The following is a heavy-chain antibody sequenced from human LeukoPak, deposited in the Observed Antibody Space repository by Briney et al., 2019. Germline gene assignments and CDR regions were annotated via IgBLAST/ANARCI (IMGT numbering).Heavy chain of an antibody. J-gene: IGHJ6*03. D-gene: IGHD6-19*01. CDR3: AKDRTGYSSGWYRAYYYMDV. V-gene: IGHV3-30*02. CDR1: GFTFSSYG. CDR2: IRYDGSNK. Sequence: GGSLRLSCAASGFTFSSYGMHWVRQAPGKGLEWVAFIRYDGSNKYYADSVKGRFTISRDNSKNTLHLQMNSLRAEDTAVYYCAKDRTGYSSGWYRAYYYMDVWGKGTTVTVSS.